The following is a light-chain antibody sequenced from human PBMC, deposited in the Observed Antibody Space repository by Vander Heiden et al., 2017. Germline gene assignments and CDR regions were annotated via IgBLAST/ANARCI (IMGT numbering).Light chain of an antibody. CDR1: SSNIGSNF. CDR3: TAGDDSLTGVV. Sequence: QSVLTQPPSASGTPGQPVTISCSGSSSNIGSNFVYWYQQLPGTAPKLLIYRNNPRPSGVPDRFSGSKSGTSASLAISGLRAEDEADYYCTAGDDSLTGVVFGGGTKLTVL. CDR2: RNN. J-gene: IGLJ2*01. V-gene: IGLV1-47*01.